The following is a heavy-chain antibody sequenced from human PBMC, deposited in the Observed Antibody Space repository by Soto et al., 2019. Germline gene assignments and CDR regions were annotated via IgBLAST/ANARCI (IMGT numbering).Heavy chain of an antibody. CDR2: ISSSSSTI. CDR1: GFTFSSYS. V-gene: IGHV3-48*02. D-gene: IGHD5-12*01. CDR3: ARDGVRRDGYKDYDY. J-gene: IGHJ4*02. Sequence: GGSLRLSCAASGFTFSSYSMNWVRQAPGKGLEWVSYISSSSSTIYYADSVKGRFTISRDNAKNSLYLQMNSLRDEDTAVYYCARDGVRRDGYKDYDYWGQGTLVTVSS.